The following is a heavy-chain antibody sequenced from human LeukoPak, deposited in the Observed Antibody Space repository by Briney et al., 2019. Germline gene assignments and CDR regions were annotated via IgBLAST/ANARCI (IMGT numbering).Heavy chain of an antibody. D-gene: IGHD4-17*01. CDR2: INWNGGST. CDR3: ARVYGDYDYWYFDL. Sequence: GGSLRLSCAASGFAFRSYAMNWVRQAPGKGLEWVSGINWNGGSTGYADSVKGRFTISRDNAKNSLYLQMNSLRAEDTALYHCARVYGDYDYWYFDLWGRGILVTVSS. V-gene: IGHV3-20*01. J-gene: IGHJ2*01. CDR1: GFAFRSYA.